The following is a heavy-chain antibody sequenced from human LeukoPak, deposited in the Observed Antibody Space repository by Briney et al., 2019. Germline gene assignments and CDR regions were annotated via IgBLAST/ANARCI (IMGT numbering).Heavy chain of an antibody. CDR2: IYYSGST. Sequence: SETLSLTSTVSGGSISSYYWSWIRQPPGKGLEWIGYIYYSGSTNYKPSLKSRVTISVDTSKNQFSLKLSSVTAADTAVYYCARGGYYGSGDDFRFDPWGQGTLVTVSS. CDR3: ARGGYYGSGDDFRFDP. CDR1: GGSISSYY. J-gene: IGHJ5*02. V-gene: IGHV4-59*01. D-gene: IGHD3-10*01.